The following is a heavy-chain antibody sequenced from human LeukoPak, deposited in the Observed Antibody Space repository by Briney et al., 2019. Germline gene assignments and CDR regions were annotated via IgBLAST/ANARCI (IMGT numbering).Heavy chain of an antibody. Sequence: PGGSLRLSCAVSGFTFSTYAMSWVRQAPGKGLEWVSAVSGNGDSTYYADSVKGRFTISRDNSKNTLYLQMNNLRAEDTAVYYCAKPIGTATRGGFDIWGQGTMVTVPS. J-gene: IGHJ3*02. CDR1: GFTFSTYA. CDR3: AKPIGTATRGGFDI. D-gene: IGHD2-8*02. V-gene: IGHV3-23*01. CDR2: VSGNGDST.